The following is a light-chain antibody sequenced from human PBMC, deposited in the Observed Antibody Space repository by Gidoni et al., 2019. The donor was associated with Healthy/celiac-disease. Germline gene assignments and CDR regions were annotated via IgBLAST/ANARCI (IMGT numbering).Light chain of an antibody. CDR1: QSISSY. CDR2: AAS. V-gene: IGKV1-39*01. Sequence: DIQMTQSPSSLSASVGDRVTITCRASQSISSYLNWYQQKPGKAPKLLFYAASSLQSGVPSRFSGSGSGTDFTLTISSLQPEYFATYYCQQSYSTPQTFXQXTKVXIK. J-gene: IGKJ1*01. CDR3: QQSYSTPQT.